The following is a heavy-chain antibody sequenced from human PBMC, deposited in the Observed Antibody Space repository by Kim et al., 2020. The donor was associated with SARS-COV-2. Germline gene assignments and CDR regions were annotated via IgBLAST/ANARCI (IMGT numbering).Heavy chain of an antibody. Sequence: GGSLRLSCAASGFTFSSYNMNWVRQAPGKGLEWVSSISSSSSYIYYADSVKGRFTISSDNAKNSLYLQMNSLRAEDTAVDYCARDRVWYYYYYGMDVWG. V-gene: IGHV3-21*01. CDR1: GFTFSSYN. CDR2: ISSSSSYI. CDR3: ARDRVWYYYYYGMDV. J-gene: IGHJ6*02.